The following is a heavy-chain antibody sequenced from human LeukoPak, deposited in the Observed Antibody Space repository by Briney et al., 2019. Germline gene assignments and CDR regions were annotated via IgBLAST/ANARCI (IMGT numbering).Heavy chain of an antibody. CDR3: ARDNRLVPAAITTFDP. D-gene: IGHD2-2*01. CDR1: GYTFTGYY. Sequence: GASVKVSCKASGYTFTGYYMHWVRQAPGQGLEWMGWINPNSGGTNYAQKFQGRVTMTRDTSISTAYMELSRLRSDDTAVYYCARDNRLVPAAITTFDPWGQGTLVTVSS. J-gene: IGHJ5*02. CDR2: INPNSGGT. V-gene: IGHV1-2*02.